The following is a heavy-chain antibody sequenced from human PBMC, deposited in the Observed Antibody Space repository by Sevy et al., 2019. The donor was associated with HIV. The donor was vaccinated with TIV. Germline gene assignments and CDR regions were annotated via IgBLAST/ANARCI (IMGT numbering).Heavy chain of an antibody. V-gene: IGHV3-23*01. D-gene: IGHD3-22*01. J-gene: IGHJ3*02. CDR2: ISGSGGST. CDR3: AKMRKMDYSLTYYYDSSGYYGAFDI. CDR1: GFTFSSYA. Sequence: GGSLRLSCAASGFTFSSYAMSWVRQAPGKGLEWVSAISGSGGSTYYADSVKDRFTISRDNSKNTLYLQMNSLRAEDTAVYYCAKMRKMDYSLTYYYDSSGYYGAFDIWGQGTMVTVSS.